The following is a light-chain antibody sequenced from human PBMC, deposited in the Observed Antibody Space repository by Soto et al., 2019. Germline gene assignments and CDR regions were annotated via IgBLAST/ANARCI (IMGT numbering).Light chain of an antibody. Sequence: EIVLTQSPGTLSLSPGERATLSCRASQSLSSTYLAWYQQKPGQAPRLLIYGASSRATGIPDRFSGSGSGTDFTLTLSRLEPEDFAVYYCQQYGSPPVTFGGGTRVEIK. CDR3: QQYGSPPVT. J-gene: IGKJ4*01. V-gene: IGKV3-20*01. CDR1: QSLSSTY. CDR2: GAS.